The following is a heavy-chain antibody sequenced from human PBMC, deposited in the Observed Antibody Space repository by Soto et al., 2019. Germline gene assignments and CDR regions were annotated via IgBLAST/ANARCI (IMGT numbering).Heavy chain of an antibody. CDR3: ARVRRGIPLWGANDY. J-gene: IGHJ4*02. V-gene: IGHV4-4*02. Sequence: QVQLQESGPGLVKPSGTLSLTCAVSGGSISSSNWWSWVRQPPGKGLEWIGEIYHSGSTNYNPSLKSRVTIPVDQSKDQFYLKLGSVTAADTAVYYCARVRRGIPLWGANDYWGQGTLVTVSS. CDR1: GGSISSSNW. CDR2: IYHSGST. D-gene: IGHD5-18*01.